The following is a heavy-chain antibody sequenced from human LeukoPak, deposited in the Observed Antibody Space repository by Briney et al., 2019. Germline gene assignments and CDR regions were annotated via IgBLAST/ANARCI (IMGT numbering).Heavy chain of an antibody. D-gene: IGHD2-2*02. CDR1: GGSISSYY. Sequence: TSETLSLTCTVSGGSISSYYWSWIRQPAGKGLEWIGRIYTSGSTNYNPSLKSRVTMSVDTSKNQFSLKLSSVTAADTAVYYCARGSLVVPAAIPFPPVGWFDPWGQGTLVTVSS. V-gene: IGHV4-4*07. J-gene: IGHJ5*02. CDR2: IYTSGST. CDR3: ARGSLVVPAAIPFPPVGWFDP.